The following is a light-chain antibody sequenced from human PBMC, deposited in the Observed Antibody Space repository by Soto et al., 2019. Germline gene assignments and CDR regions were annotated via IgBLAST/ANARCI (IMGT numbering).Light chain of an antibody. CDR1: HSNLGAGFV. Sequence: QSVLSQPPSVSGAPGQRVTISCTGSHSNLGAGFVVHWYQQLPGTVPRLLIYGNTNRPSGVPDRFSGSKSGTSASLAITGLQAEDEADYFCQSYDNSLGGDVVFGGGTKLTVL. V-gene: IGLV1-40*01. J-gene: IGLJ2*01. CDR2: GNT. CDR3: QSYDNSLGGDVV.